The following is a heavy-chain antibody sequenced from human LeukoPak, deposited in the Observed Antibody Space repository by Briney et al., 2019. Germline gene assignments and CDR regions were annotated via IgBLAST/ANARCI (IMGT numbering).Heavy chain of an antibody. Sequence: ASVKVSCKASGYTFTGYYMHWVRQAPGQGLEWMRWINPNSGGTNYAQKFQGRVTMTRDTSISTAYMELSRLRSDDTAVYYCARSPIAYYYMDVWGKGTTVTVSS. D-gene: IGHD2-21*01. V-gene: IGHV1-2*02. CDR3: ARSPIAYYYMDV. CDR1: GYTFTGYY. CDR2: INPNSGGT. J-gene: IGHJ6*03.